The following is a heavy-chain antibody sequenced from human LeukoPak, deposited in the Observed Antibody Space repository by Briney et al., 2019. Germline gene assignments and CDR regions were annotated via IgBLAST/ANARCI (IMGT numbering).Heavy chain of an antibody. CDR1: GFTFSRYA. CDR2: VNGSGGST. V-gene: IGHV3-23*01. D-gene: IGHD3-10*01. J-gene: IGHJ3*01. CDR3: AKRMIRGVNHDAFDL. Sequence: GGSLRLSCAASGFTFSRYAMSWVRQAPGKGLEWVSAVNGSGGSTYYADSVKGLFTISRDNSKNTLYLQMNSLRAEDTAVYYCAKRMIRGVNHDAFDLWGQGTMVTVSS.